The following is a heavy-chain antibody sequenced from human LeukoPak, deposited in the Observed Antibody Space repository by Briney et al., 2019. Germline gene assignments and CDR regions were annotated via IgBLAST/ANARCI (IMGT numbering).Heavy chain of an antibody. CDR2: IDYSGST. CDR1: NGSISTYY. V-gene: IGHV4-59*01. CDR3: ARVSRRHTLDY. J-gene: IGHJ4*02. Sequence: SETLSLTCIVSNGSISTYYRSWIRQPPGKGLEWIGYIDYSGSTNYNPSLKSRVTMSLDTSKNHFSLRLSSVTAADSAVYYCARVSRRHTLDYWGQGTLVTVSS.